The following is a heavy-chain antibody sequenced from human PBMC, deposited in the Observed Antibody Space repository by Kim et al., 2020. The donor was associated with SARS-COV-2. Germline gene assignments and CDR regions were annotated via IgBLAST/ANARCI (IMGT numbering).Heavy chain of an antibody. D-gene: IGHD2-15*01. J-gene: IGHJ6*02. CDR1: GFTFSSYD. Sequence: GGSLRLSCAASGFTFSSYDMHWVRQATGKGLEWVSAIGTAGDTYYPGSVKGRFTISRENAKNSLYLQMNSLRAGDTAVYYCARVGAYCSGGSCYSYGGMDVWGQGTTVTVSS. CDR2: IGTAGDT. V-gene: IGHV3-13*01. CDR3: ARVGAYCSGGSCYSYGGMDV.